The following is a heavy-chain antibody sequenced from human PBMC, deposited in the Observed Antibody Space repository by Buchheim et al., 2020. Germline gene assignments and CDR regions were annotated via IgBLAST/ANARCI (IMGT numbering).Heavy chain of an antibody. CDR3: ARGRLQGVYYYGMDV. V-gene: IGHV5-51*03. CDR1: GYSFTSYW. Sequence: EVQLVQSGAEVKKPGESLKISCKGSGYSFTSYWIGWVRQMPGKGLEWVGIIYPGDSAPRYSPSFPGQVTIPAAKSISTAYPQWSSLKASDTAMYYCARGRLQGVYYYGMDVWGQGTT. CDR2: IYPGDSAP. J-gene: IGHJ6*02.